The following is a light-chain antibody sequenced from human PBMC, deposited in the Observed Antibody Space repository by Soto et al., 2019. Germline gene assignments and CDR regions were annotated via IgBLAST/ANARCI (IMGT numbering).Light chain of an antibody. V-gene: IGLV1-40*01. Sequence: HSVLTQPPSVSGAPGQRVTISCTGSSSNIGAGYDVHWYQQLPGTAPKLLIYGNSNRPSGVPDRFSGSKSGNTASLTISGLQADDEAEYYCSSDTARTTWVFGGGTQLTVL. J-gene: IGLJ3*02. CDR2: GNS. CDR3: SSDTARTTWV. CDR1: SSNIGAGYD.